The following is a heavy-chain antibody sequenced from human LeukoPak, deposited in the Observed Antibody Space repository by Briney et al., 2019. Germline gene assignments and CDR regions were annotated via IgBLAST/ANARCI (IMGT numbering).Heavy chain of an antibody. D-gene: IGHD3-22*01. CDR1: GGSISSGDYY. Sequence: SETLSLTCTVSGGSISSGDYYWSWIRQPPGKGLEWIGYIYYSGSTYYNPSLKSRVTISVDTSKNQFSLKLSSVTAADTAVYYCARCRGYDWYFDLWGRGTLVTVSS. V-gene: IGHV4-30-4*02. CDR2: IYYSGST. J-gene: IGHJ2*01. CDR3: ARCRGYDWYFDL.